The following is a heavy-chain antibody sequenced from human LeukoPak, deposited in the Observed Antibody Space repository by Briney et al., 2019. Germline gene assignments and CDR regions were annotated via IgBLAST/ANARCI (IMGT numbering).Heavy chain of an antibody. Sequence: GGSLRLSCEVSGFIFSSYWMSWVRQAPGKGLEWVANINQEGSERNHGDSVNGRFTISRDNAENSLYLQMNSLRAEDTAVYYCARIIGAFGTYRYDSWGQGTLVSVSS. CDR2: INQEGSER. D-gene: IGHD3-16*02. V-gene: IGHV3-7*01. CDR3: ARIIGAFGTYRYDS. CDR1: GFIFSSYW. J-gene: IGHJ4*02.